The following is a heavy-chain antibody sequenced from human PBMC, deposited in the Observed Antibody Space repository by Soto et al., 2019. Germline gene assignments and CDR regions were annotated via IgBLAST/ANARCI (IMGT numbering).Heavy chain of an antibody. J-gene: IGHJ5*02. CDR2: IYYSGST. CDR3: ASHLGGLGYCSGGSCYPWGWFDP. Sequence: QVQLQESGPGLVKPSETLSLTCTVSGGSISSYYWSWIRQPPGKGLEWIGYIYYSGSTNYNPSLKSRVTISVDTSKNQFSLKLSSVTAADTAVYYWASHLGGLGYCSGGSCYPWGWFDPWGQGTLGTVSA. V-gene: IGHV4-59*08. CDR1: GGSISSYY. D-gene: IGHD2-15*01.